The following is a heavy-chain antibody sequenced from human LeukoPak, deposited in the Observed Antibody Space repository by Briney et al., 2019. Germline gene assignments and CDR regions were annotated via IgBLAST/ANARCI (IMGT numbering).Heavy chain of an antibody. CDR3: ARRFGELLSHAFDI. V-gene: IGHV1-8*03. J-gene: IGHJ3*02. CDR1: GYTFTSYD. D-gene: IGHD3-10*01. CDR2: MNPNSGNT. Sequence: GESLKISCKGSGYTFTSYDINWVRQATGQGLEWMGWMNPNSGNTGYAQKFQGRVTITRNTSISTAHMELSSLRSEDTAVYYCARRFGELLSHAFDIWGQGTMVTVSS.